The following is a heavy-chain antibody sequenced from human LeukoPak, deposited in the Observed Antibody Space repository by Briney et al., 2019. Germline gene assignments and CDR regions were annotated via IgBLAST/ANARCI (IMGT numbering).Heavy chain of an antibody. J-gene: IGHJ4*02. CDR1: GFTFGDYA. V-gene: IGHV3-49*04. CDR2: IRSKAYGGTT. Sequence: GGSLRLSCTASGFTFGDYAMSWVRQDPGRGLEWVGFIRSKAYGGTTEYAASVKGRFTISRDDSKSIAYRQMNSLKTEDTAVYYCTRDSGGATIFDYWGQGTLVTVSS. D-gene: IGHD1-26*01. CDR3: TRDSGGATIFDY.